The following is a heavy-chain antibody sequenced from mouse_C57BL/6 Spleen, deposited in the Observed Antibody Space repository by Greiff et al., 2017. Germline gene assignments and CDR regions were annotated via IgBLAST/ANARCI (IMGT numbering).Heavy chain of an antibody. D-gene: IGHD1-1*01. CDR1: GYTFTDYN. CDR3: ARRYYGSSYDGMDY. J-gene: IGHJ4*01. Sequence: EVQLQQPGPELVKPGASVKIPCKASGYTFTDYNMDWVKQSHGKSLEWIGDINPTNGGTIYNQKFKGKATLTVDKSSSTAYMELRSLTSEDTAVYYCARRYYGSSYDGMDYWGQGTAVTVSS. CDR2: INPTNGGT. V-gene: IGHV1-18*01.